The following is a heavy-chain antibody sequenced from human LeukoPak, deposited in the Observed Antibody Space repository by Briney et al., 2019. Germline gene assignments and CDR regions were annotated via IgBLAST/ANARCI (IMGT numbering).Heavy chain of an antibody. D-gene: IGHD4-17*01. Sequence: GASVKVSCKASGYTFTSYGISWVRQAPGQGLEWMRWISTYNGNTNYAQKLQGRVTMTTDTSTSTAYMELRSLRSDDTAVYYCARVGYGDYSFWFDPWGQGTLVTVSS. CDR3: ARVGYGDYSFWFDP. V-gene: IGHV1-18*01. J-gene: IGHJ5*02. CDR1: GYTFTSYG. CDR2: ISTYNGNT.